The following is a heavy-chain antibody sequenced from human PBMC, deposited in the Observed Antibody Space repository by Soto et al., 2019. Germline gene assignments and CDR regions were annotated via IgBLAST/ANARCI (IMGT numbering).Heavy chain of an antibody. CDR1: GGTFSSYA. V-gene: IGHV1-69*13. CDR2: IIPIFGTA. Sequence: ASVKVSCKASGGTFSSYAISWVRQAPGQGLEWMGGIIPIFGTANYAQKFQGRVTITADESTSTAYMQMNSLKTEDTAVYYCTTSGYWGQGTLVTVSS. CDR3: TTSGY. J-gene: IGHJ4*02.